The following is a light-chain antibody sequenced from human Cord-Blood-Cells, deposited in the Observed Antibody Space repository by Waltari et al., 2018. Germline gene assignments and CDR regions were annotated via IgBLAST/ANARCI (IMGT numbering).Light chain of an antibody. CDR2: RNN. CDR3: AAWDDNLCGWV. Sequence: QSVLTQPPSASGTPGQRVTISCSGSSSNIGSSYVYWYQQLPGTAPKLLSYRNNQRPSGVPDLFSGSQSGTSASLAISGVRSEDEADYYCAAWDDNLCGWVFGGGTQLTVL. V-gene: IGLV1-47*01. CDR1: SSNIGSSY. J-gene: IGLJ3*02.